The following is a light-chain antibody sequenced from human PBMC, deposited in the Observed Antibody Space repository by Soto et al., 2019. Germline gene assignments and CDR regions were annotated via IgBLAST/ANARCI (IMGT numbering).Light chain of an antibody. J-gene: IGKJ2*01. CDR2: DAS. Sequence: EIVLTQSPVTLSLSPGVGATLSCRASQSVSSSLAWYQQKPGQAPRLLIYDASNRATGIPARFSGSGSGTYFTLTISSLEPEDFAVYYCQQRTNWRYTFGQGTKLEIK. V-gene: IGKV3-11*01. CDR3: QQRTNWRYT. CDR1: QSVSSS.